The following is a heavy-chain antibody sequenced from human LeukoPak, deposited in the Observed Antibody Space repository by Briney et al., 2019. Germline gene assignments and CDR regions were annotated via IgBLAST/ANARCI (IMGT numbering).Heavy chain of an antibody. Sequence: ASVKVSCKASGYTFTSYYMHWVRQAPGQGLEWMGIINPSGGSTSYAQKFQGRVTMTRETSTSTVYMELSSLRSEDTAVYYCARPTRPGGNREAFSFDYWGQGTLVTVSS. CDR3: ARPTRPGGNREAFSFDY. CDR1: GYTFTSYY. V-gene: IGHV1-46*01. CDR2: INPSGGST. D-gene: IGHD4-23*01. J-gene: IGHJ4*02.